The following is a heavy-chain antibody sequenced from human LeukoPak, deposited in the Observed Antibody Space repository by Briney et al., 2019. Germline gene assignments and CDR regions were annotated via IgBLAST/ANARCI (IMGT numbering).Heavy chain of an antibody. J-gene: IGHJ5*02. V-gene: IGHV3-23*01. Sequence: GGSLRLSCAASGFTFSSYAMSWVRQAPGKGLEWVSAISGSGGSTYYADSVKGRFTISRDNSKNTLYLQMNSLRAEDTAVYYCAKDSSYNYGSGSYYGCFDPWGQGTLVTVSS. CDR3: AKDSSYNYGSGSYYGCFDP. CDR1: GFTFSSYA. D-gene: IGHD3-10*01. CDR2: ISGSGGST.